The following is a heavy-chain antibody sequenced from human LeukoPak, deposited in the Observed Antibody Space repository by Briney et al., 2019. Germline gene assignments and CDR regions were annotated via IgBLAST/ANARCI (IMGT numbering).Heavy chain of an antibody. CDR2: IRSTGSII. J-gene: IGHJ3*02. CDR3: ARVNDYGGNDDAFDI. V-gene: IGHV3-48*03. CDR1: GFTFSSYE. Sequence: PGGSLRLSCVASGFTFSSYEMNWVRQAPGQGLEWVSYIRSTGSIIFYADSVKGRFTISRDNAKNSLYLQMNSLRAEDTALYYCARVNDYGGNDDAFDIWGQGTMVTVSS. D-gene: IGHD4-23*01.